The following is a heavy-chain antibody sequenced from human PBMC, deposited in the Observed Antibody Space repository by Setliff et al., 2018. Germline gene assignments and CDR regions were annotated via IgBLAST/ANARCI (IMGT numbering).Heavy chain of an antibody. CDR3: TRVTMIVLSRRAFDI. V-gene: IGHV4-61*02. D-gene: IGHD3-22*01. Sequence: KPSETLSLTCTVSGGSISSDSDYWSWIRQSAGKGLEWIGRIYASGSTEYNPSLGSRVTISVDTSRNQFSLQLSSVTSADTAIYYCTRVTMIVLSRRAFDIWGQGTMVTV. CDR1: GGSISSDSDY. CDR2: IYASGST. J-gene: IGHJ3*02.